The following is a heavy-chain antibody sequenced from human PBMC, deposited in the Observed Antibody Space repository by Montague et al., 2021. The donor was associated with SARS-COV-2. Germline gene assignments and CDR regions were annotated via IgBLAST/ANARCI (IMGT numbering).Heavy chain of an antibody. Sequence: SLRLSCAASGFTFSSYGMHWVRQAPGKGLEWVAVIWYDGSNKYYADSVKGRFTISRDNSKNTLYLQMNSLRVEDTAVYYCARDLFWGTDSGTQQRSDYWGQGTLVTVSS. CDR3: ARDLFWGTDSGTQQRSDY. V-gene: IGHV3-33*01. D-gene: IGHD3-16*01. J-gene: IGHJ4*02. CDR2: IWYDGSNK. CDR1: GFTFSSYG.